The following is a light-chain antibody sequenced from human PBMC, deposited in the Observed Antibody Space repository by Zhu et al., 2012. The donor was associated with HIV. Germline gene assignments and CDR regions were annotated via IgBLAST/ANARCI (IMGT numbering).Light chain of an antibody. Sequence: EIVLTQSPGTLSLSPGVRATLSCRASQSISSRYLAWYQQKPGQAPILLIYGASNRATGIPDRFSGSGSGTDFTLTITRLEPEDFAVYYCQQYVTSPPITFGQGTRLEIK. CDR2: GAS. CDR1: QSISSRY. J-gene: IGKJ5*01. CDR3: QQYVTSPPIT. V-gene: IGKV3-20*01.